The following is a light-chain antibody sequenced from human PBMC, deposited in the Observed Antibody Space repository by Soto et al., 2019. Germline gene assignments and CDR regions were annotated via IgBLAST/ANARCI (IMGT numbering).Light chain of an antibody. Sequence: DIVMTQSPLSLPVTPGEPASISCRSSQSLLHSNGYNYLDWYLQKPGQSPQLLIYLGSNRASGVPDRFSGRGSGTDFTLRISRVEAEDVGVYYCMQALQTRTFCQGTKVEIK. CDR3: MQALQTRT. V-gene: IGKV2-28*01. CDR1: QSLLHSNGYNY. J-gene: IGKJ1*01. CDR2: LGS.